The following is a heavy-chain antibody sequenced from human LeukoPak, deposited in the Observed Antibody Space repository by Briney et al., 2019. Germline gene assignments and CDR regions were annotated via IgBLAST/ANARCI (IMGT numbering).Heavy chain of an antibody. Sequence: PSETLSLTCAVYVGSFSGYYWSWIRQPPGKGLEWIGEINHSGSTNFNPSLKSRVTISVDTSKNQFSLKLKSVTAADTAVYYCARVEEVVGVNWFDPWGQGTRVTVSS. V-gene: IGHV4-34*01. J-gene: IGHJ5*02. CDR3: ARVEEVVGVNWFDP. CDR1: VGSFSGYY. CDR2: INHSGST. D-gene: IGHD1-26*01.